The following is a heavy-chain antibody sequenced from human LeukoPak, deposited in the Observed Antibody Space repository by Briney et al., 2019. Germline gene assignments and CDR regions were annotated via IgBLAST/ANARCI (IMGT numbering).Heavy chain of an antibody. V-gene: IGHV3-21*01. D-gene: IGHD3-10*01. CDR1: GFAFSSYS. CDR2: ISSSSSYI. Sequence: PGGSLRLSCAASGFAFSSYSMNWVRQAPGKGLEWVSSISSSSSYIYYADSVKGRFTISRDNAKNSLFLQMNSLRAEDTAVYYCARDRGNYFDYWGQGTLVTVSS. J-gene: IGHJ4*02. CDR3: ARDRGNYFDY.